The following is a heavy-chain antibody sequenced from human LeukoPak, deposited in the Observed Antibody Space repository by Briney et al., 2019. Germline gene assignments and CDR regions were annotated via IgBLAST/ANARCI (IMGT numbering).Heavy chain of an antibody. V-gene: IGHV5-51*01. CDR2: IYPGDSDT. Sequence: GESLKISCQGSGYSFTSYWIGWVRQMPGKGLEWMGIIYPGDSDTRYSPSFQGQVTISAEKSICTAYLQWSSLKASDTAMYYCARQEVSVAYSIINYFDYWGQGTLVTVSS. D-gene: IGHD2-15*01. CDR3: ARQEVSVAYSIINYFDY. J-gene: IGHJ4*02. CDR1: GYSFTSYW.